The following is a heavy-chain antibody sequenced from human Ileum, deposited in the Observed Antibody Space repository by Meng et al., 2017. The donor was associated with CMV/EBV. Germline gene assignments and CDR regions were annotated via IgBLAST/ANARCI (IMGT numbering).Heavy chain of an antibody. Sequence: SELLSSPWAAHGGSFSGYHWSWIRQPPGKGLGWTGEINHGGSTNYNPSLKSRVTISVDTSKNQFSLKLSSVAAADTAVYYCARGRKERITIFGVVKHGMDVWGQGTTVTVSS. CDR2: INHGGST. J-gene: IGHJ6*02. V-gene: IGHV4-34*01. CDR1: GGSFSGYH. D-gene: IGHD3-3*01. CDR3: ARGRKERITIFGVVKHGMDV.